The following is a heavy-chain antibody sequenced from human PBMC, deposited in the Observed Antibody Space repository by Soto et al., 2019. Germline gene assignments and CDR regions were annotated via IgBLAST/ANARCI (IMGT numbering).Heavy chain of an antibody. D-gene: IGHD4-17*01. CDR3: ARARADYGDSHNWFDP. V-gene: IGHV4-59*01. CDR1: GGSISSYY. Sequence: PSETLSLTCTVSGGSISSYYWSWIRQPPGKGLEWIGYIYYSGSTNYNPSLKSRVTISVDTSKNQFSLKLSSVTAADTAVYYCARARADYGDSHNWFDPWGQGTLVTVSS. CDR2: IYYSGST. J-gene: IGHJ5*02.